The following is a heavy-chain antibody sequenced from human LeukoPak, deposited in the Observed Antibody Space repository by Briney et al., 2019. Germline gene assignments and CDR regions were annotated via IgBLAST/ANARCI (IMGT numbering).Heavy chain of an antibody. D-gene: IGHD3-22*01. CDR3: AKDMDEYDSSGYSDTPDY. CDR1: GFTFDDYW. V-gene: IGHV3-74*01. Sequence: GGSLRLSCVASGFTFDDYWMHWVRQAPGKGLEWLSRINSEGTTATYADSVRGRFTISRDNAKNTLYLRLNSLRTEDTALYYCAKDMDEYDSSGYSDTPDYWGQGTPVTVSS. J-gene: IGHJ4*02. CDR2: INSEGTTA.